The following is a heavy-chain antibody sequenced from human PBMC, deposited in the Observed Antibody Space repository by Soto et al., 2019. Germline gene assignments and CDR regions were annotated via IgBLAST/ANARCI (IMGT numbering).Heavy chain of an antibody. D-gene: IGHD5-18*01. J-gene: IGHJ3*02. CDR3: ARWGYSSGQTDDAFDI. CDR2: MNPNSGNT. V-gene: IGHV1-8*01. Sequence: QVQLVQYGAEVKKPGASVKVSCKASGYTFTSSDINWVRQATGQGLEWMGWMNPNSGNTGYAQKFQGRVTMTRNTSISTAYMELSSLRSEDTSVYYCARWGYSSGQTDDAFDIWGQGTMVTVSS. CDR1: GYTFTSSD.